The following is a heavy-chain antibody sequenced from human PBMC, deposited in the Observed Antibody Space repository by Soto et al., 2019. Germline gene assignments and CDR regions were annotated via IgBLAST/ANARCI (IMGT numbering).Heavy chain of an antibody. Sequence: SVKVSCKASGGTFSSYTISWVRQAPGQGLEWMGRIIPILGIANYAQKFQGRVTITADKSTSTAYMELSSLRSEDTAVYYCARGSAIAVAGTRFDYWGQGTLVTVSS. V-gene: IGHV1-69*02. J-gene: IGHJ4*02. D-gene: IGHD6-19*01. CDR1: GGTFSSYT. CDR3: ARGSAIAVAGTRFDY. CDR2: IIPILGIA.